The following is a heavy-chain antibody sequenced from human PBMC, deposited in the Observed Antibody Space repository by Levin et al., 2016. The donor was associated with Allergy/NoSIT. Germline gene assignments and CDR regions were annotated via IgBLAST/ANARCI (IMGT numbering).Heavy chain of an antibody. CDR2: IKQDGSEK. Sequence: ESLKISCAASGFTISSNHMNWVRQAPGKGLEWLANIKQDGSEKYYLDSVKGRFTISRDNTKNSVFLQMNRLKAEDTAVYYCTRDVPLGIQLWSDLWGQGTLVTVSS. D-gene: IGHD1-1*01. CDR3: TRDVPLGIQLWSDL. CDR1: GFTISSNH. V-gene: IGHV3-7*03. J-gene: IGHJ5*02.